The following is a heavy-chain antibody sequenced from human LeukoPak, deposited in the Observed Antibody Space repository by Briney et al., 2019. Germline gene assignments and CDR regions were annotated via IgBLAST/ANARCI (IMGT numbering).Heavy chain of an antibody. J-gene: IGHJ4*02. CDR3: AREQLVGSRYFDY. CDR2: IYYSGST. CDR1: GGSISGGDFY. D-gene: IGHD6-6*01. V-gene: IGHV4-30-4*01. Sequence: PSQTLSLACTVSGGSISGGDFYWSWIRQSPGRGLEWIGYIYYSGSTYYNPSLKSRVTISVDTSKNQFSLNLSSVTAADTAMYYRAREQLVGSRYFDYWGQGTLVTVSS.